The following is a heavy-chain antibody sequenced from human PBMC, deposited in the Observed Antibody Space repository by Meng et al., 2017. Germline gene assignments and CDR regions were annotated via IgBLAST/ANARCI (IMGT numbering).Heavy chain of an antibody. CDR2: INPNSGGT. D-gene: IGHD6-13*01. CDR3: ARVHSSSWYLGNWFDP. V-gene: IGHV1-2*02. Sequence: ASVKVSCKASGGTFSSYTISWVRQAPGQGLEWMGWINPNSGGTNYAQKFQGRVTMTRDTSISTAYMELSRLRSDDTAVYYCARVHSSSWYLGNWFDPWGQRTLVTVSS. CDR1: GGTFSSYT. J-gene: IGHJ5*02.